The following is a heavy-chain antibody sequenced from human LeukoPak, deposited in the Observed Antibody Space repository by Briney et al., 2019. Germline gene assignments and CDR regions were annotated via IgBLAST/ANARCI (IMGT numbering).Heavy chain of an antibody. CDR3: ARGSSGWYFFGAFDI. Sequence: GGSLRLSCAASGFTFSSYSMNWVRQAPGKGLEWVSSISSSSSYIYYADSVKGRFTISRDNAKNSLYLQMNSLRAEDTAVYYCARGSSGWYFFGAFDIWGQGTMVTVSS. CDR1: GFTFSSYS. V-gene: IGHV3-21*01. J-gene: IGHJ3*02. CDR2: ISSSSSYI. D-gene: IGHD6-19*01.